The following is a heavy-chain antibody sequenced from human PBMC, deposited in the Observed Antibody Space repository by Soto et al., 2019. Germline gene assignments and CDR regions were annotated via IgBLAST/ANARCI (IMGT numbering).Heavy chain of an antibody. CDR1: GFTFSDYY. D-gene: IGHD1-26*01. V-gene: IGHV3-7*01. CDR2: IKQDGSEE. CDR3: ARDRSWVGRGALDA. Sequence: VQLVESGGGLVQPGGSLRLSCVASGFTFSDYYMTWVRQTPGKGLEWVANIKQDGSEEHYVDSVKGRFTVSRHNAKISVHLEMNSLRAEDTAVYYCARDRSWVGRGALDAWGQGTMVTVSS. J-gene: IGHJ3*01.